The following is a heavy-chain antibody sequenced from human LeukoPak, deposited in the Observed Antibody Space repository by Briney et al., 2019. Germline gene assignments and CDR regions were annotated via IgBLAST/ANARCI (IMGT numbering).Heavy chain of an antibody. J-gene: IGHJ6*02. V-gene: IGHV4-4*02. CDR3: ARWPAGDSYYYNGMDV. D-gene: IGHD6-19*01. CDR2: IYHSGST. Sequence: TSGTLSLTCAVSGGSISSSNWWSWVRQPPGKGLEWIGEIYHSGSTNYNPSLKSRVTISVDKSKNQFSLKLSSVTAADTAVYYCARWPAGDSYYYNGMDVWGQGATVTVSS. CDR1: GGSISSSNW.